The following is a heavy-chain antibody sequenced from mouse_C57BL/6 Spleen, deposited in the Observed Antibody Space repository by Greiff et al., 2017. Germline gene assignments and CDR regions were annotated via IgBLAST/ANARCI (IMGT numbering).Heavy chain of an antibody. D-gene: IGHD1-1*01. CDR2: IWRGGST. CDR1: GFSLTSYG. CDR3: AKNSPYYYGSSYGYFDV. Sequence: VQLKQSGPGLVQPSQSLSITCTVSGFSLTSYGVHWVRQSPGKGLEWLGVIWRGGSTDYNAAFMSRLSITKDNSKSQVFFKMNSLQADDTAIYYCAKNSPYYYGSSYGYFDVWGTGTTVTVSS. V-gene: IGHV2-5*01. J-gene: IGHJ1*03.